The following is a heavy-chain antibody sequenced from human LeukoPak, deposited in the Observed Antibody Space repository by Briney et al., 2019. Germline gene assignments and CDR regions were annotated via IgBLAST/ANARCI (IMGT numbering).Heavy chain of an antibody. J-gene: IGHJ6*02. CDR3: ARDESISVDYGMDV. D-gene: IGHD3-3*02. Sequence: GGSLRLSCAASGFTFSSYSMNWVRQAPGKGLEWVSYISSSSSTIYYADSVKGRFTISRDNAKNSLYLQMNSLRAEDTAVYYCARDESISVDYGMDVWGRGTTVTVSS. V-gene: IGHV3-48*01. CDR2: ISSSSSTI. CDR1: GFTFSSYS.